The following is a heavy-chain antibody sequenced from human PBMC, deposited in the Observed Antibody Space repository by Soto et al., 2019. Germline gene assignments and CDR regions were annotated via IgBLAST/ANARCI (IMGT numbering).Heavy chain of an antibody. CDR3: ARVLHYGSGSFSPYGMDV. CDR1: GVSFNNNG. J-gene: IGHJ6*02. V-gene: IGHV1-69*01. D-gene: IGHD3-10*01. Sequence: QVQLVQSGAEVKKPGSSVKVSCKTSGVSFNNNGIGWVRQAPGHGLEWMGGVSPPFRTSNYARKFQGRISITADASTGTVNMEQSSLTSEDTAEVYCARVLHYGSGSFSPYGMDVWGQGTTVTVSS. CDR2: VSPPFRTS.